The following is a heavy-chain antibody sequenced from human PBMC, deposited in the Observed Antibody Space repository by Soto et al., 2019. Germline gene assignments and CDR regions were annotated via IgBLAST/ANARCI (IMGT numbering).Heavy chain of an antibody. CDR1: GFTFSRYD. Sequence: EVQLLDSGGGSVQPGGSLRLSCAASGFTFSRYDMRWVRQAPGKGLEWVSSISGSGGSTYYTDSVKGRFTISRDNSKNTVYLQMNSLRAEDTAVYFCARGYCSGDTCYHIDYWGQGTLVTVSS. D-gene: IGHD2-15*01. CDR3: ARGYCSGDTCYHIDY. V-gene: IGHV3-23*01. CDR2: ISGSGGST. J-gene: IGHJ4*02.